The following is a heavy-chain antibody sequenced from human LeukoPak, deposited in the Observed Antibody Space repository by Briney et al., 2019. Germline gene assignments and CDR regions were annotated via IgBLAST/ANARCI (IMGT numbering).Heavy chain of an antibody. D-gene: IGHD3-22*01. CDR1: GFTFSSYE. CDR2: ISSSGSTI. Sequence: GGSLRLSCAASGFTFSSYEMNWVRQAPGKGLEWVSYISSSGSTIYYADSVKGRFTISRENAKNSLYLQMNSLRAGDTAVYYCAREYDSSGYLDYWGQGTLVTVSS. CDR3: AREYDSSGYLDY. J-gene: IGHJ4*02. V-gene: IGHV3-48*03.